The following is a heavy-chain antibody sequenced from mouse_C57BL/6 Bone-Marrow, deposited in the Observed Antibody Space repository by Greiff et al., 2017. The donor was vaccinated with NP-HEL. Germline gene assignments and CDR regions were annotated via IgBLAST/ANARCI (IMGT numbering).Heavy chain of an antibody. CDR3: ARDTTVVARGLYY. CDR1: GYTFTSYW. J-gene: IGHJ2*01. CDR2: IDPSDSYT. V-gene: IGHV1-69*01. Sequence: VQLQQPGAELVMPGASVKLSCKASGYTFTSYWMHWVKQRPGQGLEWIGEIDPSDSYTNYNQKFKGKSTLTVDKSSSKAYMQLSSLTSEDSAVYYCARDTTVVARGLYYWGQGTTLTVSS. D-gene: IGHD1-1*01.